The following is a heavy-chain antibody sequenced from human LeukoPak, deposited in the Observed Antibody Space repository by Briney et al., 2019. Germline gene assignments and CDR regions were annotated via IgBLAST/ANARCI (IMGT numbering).Heavy chain of an antibody. V-gene: IGHV4-59*08. CDR1: GGSISSYY. D-gene: IGHD1-26*01. J-gene: IGHJ3*02. Sequence: SETLSLTCTVSGGSISSYYWSWIRQPPGKGLEWIGYIYYSGSTNYNPSLKSRVTISVDTSKNQFSLKLSSVTAADTAVYYCARHSGSYSGDAFDIWGQGTMVTVSS. CDR3: ARHSGSYSGDAFDI. CDR2: IYYSGST.